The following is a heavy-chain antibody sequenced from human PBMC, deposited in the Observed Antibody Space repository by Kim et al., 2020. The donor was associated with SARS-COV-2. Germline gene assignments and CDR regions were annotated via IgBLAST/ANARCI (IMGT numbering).Heavy chain of an antibody. D-gene: IGHD5-18*01. CDR1: GGSIGSSNSY. V-gene: IGHV4-39*01. Sequence: SETLSLTCTVSGGSIGSSNSYWDWIRQPPGKGLEWIGTIYSGGNTYYNPSLKSRVTISVDTSRNQMSLKLGSLTAADTALYFCARQGQQLDTSIDYWGQG. CDR3: ARQGQQLDTSIDY. J-gene: IGHJ4*02. CDR2: IYSGGNT.